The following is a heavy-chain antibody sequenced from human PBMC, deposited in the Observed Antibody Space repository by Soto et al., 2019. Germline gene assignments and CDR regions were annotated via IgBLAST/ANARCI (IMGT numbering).Heavy chain of an antibody. V-gene: IGHV1-8*01. J-gene: IGHJ6*03. Sequence: ASVKVSCKASGYTFTSYDINWVRHATGQGLEWMGWMNPNSGNTGYAQKFQGRVTMTRNTSISTAYMELSSLRSEDTAVYYCARVPPGYYYYYMDVWGKGTTVTVSS. CDR1: GYTFTSYD. CDR3: ARVPPGYYYYYMDV. CDR2: MNPNSGNT.